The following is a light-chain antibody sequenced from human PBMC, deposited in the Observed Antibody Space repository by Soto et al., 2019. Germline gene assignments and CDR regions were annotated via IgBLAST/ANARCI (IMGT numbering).Light chain of an antibody. V-gene: IGKV1-5*03. CDR1: RGISSY. Sequence: IQLTQSPSSLSASVGDRVTITCRASRGISSYLAWYQQKPGKAPKLLIYKAYTLKSGVPSRFSGSGSGTEFTLTISSLQPDDFATYYCQHYNSYSEAFGQGTKVDIK. CDR3: QHYNSYSEA. CDR2: KAY. J-gene: IGKJ1*01.